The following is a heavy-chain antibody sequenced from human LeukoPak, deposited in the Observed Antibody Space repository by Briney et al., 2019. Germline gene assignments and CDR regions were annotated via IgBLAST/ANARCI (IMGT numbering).Heavy chain of an antibody. CDR2: INYSGST. D-gene: IGHD3-10*01. CDR1: GGSFSGYY. Sequence: SETLSLTCAVYGGSFSGYYWSWIRQPPGKGLEWIGEINYSGSTNYNPALKSRVTISVDTSKNQFSLKLSSVTAADTAVYYCARPRDLFRLKDAFDIWGQGTMVTVSS. CDR3: ARPRDLFRLKDAFDI. J-gene: IGHJ3*02. V-gene: IGHV4-34*01.